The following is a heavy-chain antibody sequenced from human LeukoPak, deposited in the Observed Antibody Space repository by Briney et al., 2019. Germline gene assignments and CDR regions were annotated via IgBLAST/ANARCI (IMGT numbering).Heavy chain of an antibody. Sequence: GGSLRLSCAASGFTFSSYAMHWVRQAPGKGLEYVSAISGNGGSTYYANSVKGRFTISRDNSKNTLYLQMGSLRAEDMAVYYCAREGDTAMVFVYWGQGTLVTVSS. CDR1: GFTFSSYA. CDR2: ISGNGGST. CDR3: AREGDTAMVFVY. V-gene: IGHV3-64*01. J-gene: IGHJ4*02. D-gene: IGHD5-18*01.